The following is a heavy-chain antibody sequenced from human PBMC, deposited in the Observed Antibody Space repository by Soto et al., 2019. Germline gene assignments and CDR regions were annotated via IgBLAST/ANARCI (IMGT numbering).Heavy chain of an antibody. CDR3: AKSRYADSSGDYYDF. V-gene: IGHV3-23*01. J-gene: IGHJ4*02. CDR1: GFTFSNYA. Sequence: VGSLRLSCAASGFTFSNYAMSWVRQAPGKGLEWVSGIGGRGTSSYYADSVKGRFAISRDNSYNTLFLQLHSLSAEDTAVYYCAKSRYADSSGDYYDFWGQGTRVTVSS. D-gene: IGHD3-22*01. CDR2: IGGRGTSS.